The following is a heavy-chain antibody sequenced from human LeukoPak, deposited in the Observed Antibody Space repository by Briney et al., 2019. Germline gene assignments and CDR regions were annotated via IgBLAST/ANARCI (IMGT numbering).Heavy chain of an antibody. CDR3: ARDSHSGFQ. CDR2: IDNRGST. V-gene: IGHV4-34*01. D-gene: IGHD3-10*01. J-gene: IGHJ4*02. CDR1: DGSFNFYF. Sequence: KTSETLSLTCTVSDGSFNFYFWHWIRQPPGNGLDWIGEIDNRGSTQYNPSLRSRVTISVDTSRNQFSLELTSVTAADTAVYFCARDSHSGFQWGQGTLVTVSS.